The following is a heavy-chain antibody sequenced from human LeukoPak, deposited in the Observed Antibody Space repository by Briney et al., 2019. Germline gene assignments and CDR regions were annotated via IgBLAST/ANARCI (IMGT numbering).Heavy chain of an antibody. Sequence: SETLSLTCTVSGGSISSYYWSWIRQPPGKGLEWIGYIYTSGSTNYNPSLKSRVTISVDTSKNQFSLKLSSVTAAGTAVYYCARHDAGYSYGFIFDYWGQGTLVTVSS. J-gene: IGHJ4*02. CDR2: IYTSGST. V-gene: IGHV4-4*09. CDR1: GGSISSYY. CDR3: ARHDAGYSYGFIFDY. D-gene: IGHD5-18*01.